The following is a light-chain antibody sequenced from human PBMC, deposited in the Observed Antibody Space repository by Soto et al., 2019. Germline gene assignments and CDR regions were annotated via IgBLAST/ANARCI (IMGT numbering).Light chain of an antibody. Sequence: DVGITHSPLSLPVTLGHPASMSCRSSQSLVFSNGNTYLDWYQQRPGQSPRRLIYEVSKRASGVPDRFSGSGSVTSFTLKISRVEAEDIGVYYCMNGTYWPRKFGQGTKVDI. V-gene: IGKV2-30*01. J-gene: IGKJ1*01. CDR3: MNGTYWPRK. CDR2: EVS. CDR1: QSLVFSNGNTY.